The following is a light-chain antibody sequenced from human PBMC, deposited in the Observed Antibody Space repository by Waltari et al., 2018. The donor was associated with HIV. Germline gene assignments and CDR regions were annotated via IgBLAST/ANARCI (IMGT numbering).Light chain of an antibody. V-gene: IGKV3-15*01. CDR1: QSVRNK. Sequence: VMTQSPATLSVSPGDRTTLSCRASQSVRNKLAWYQQKPGQPPRLLIYGASTRATGIAARFSGSGSGTEFTLTINSLQSEDYAVYYCQQYDYWPPWTFGQGTKVEMK. J-gene: IGKJ1*01. CDR3: QQYDYWPPWT. CDR2: GAS.